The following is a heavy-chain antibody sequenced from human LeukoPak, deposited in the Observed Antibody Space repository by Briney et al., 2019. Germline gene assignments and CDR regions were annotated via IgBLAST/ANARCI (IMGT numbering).Heavy chain of an antibody. CDR2: IYYSGNT. Sequence: SETLSLTCTVSGGSVNNNNYYWGWIRQPPGKGLEWIGSIYYSGNTYYNPSLKSRVTLSVGTSTNQFSLKLTSVTAADTAVYYCARQRDSSGWYSYFDSWGQGTLATVSS. D-gene: IGHD6-19*01. CDR1: GGSVNNNNYY. J-gene: IGHJ4*02. CDR3: ARQRDSSGWYSYFDS. V-gene: IGHV4-39*01.